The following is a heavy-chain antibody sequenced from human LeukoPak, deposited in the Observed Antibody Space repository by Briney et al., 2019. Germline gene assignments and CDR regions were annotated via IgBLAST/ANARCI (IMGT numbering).Heavy chain of an antibody. D-gene: IGHD1-26*01. J-gene: IGHJ4*02. CDR1: GFTFSTYA. Sequence: GGSLRLSCAASGFTFSTYAMSWVRQAPGKGLEWVSAISGSGGATYYADSVKGRFTISRDNSKNTLYLQMNSLRAEDTAVYYCAKARGLGIVGAHFDYWGQGTLVTVSS. CDR3: AKARGLGIVGAHFDY. V-gene: IGHV3-23*01. CDR2: ISGSGGAT.